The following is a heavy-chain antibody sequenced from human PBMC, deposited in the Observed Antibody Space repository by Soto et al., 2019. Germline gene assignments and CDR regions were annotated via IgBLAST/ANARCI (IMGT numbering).Heavy chain of an antibody. J-gene: IGHJ5*02. V-gene: IGHV2-5*02. CDR3: AHQNIESPTREWFDP. CDR1: GFSLNSRGMA. Sequence: QITLKESDPALVKPTQTLTLTCTFSGFSLNSRGMAVSWIRQPPGKALEWLALIYWVDDKRYSPSLKSRITITKDTSKNQVVITMTNMAPVDTATYFCAHQNIESPTREWFDPWGQGTQVTVSS. CDR2: IYWVDDK. D-gene: IGHD5-12*01.